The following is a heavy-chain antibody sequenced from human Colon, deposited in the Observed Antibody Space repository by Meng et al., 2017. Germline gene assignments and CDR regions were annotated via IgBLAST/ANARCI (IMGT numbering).Heavy chain of an antibody. CDR3: AAGLRHGDWFDP. J-gene: IGHJ5*01. Sequence: GSLRLSCAVSGGSFSGFYWSWIRQPPGKGLEWIGEIDHFGISNYNSSLKGRLTMSVDTSKKQISLTLTSVTAADTAVYYCAAGLRHGDWFDPWGPGNRVNVSS. CDR2: IDHFGIS. V-gene: IGHV4-34*01. D-gene: IGHD4-17*01. CDR1: GGSFSGFY.